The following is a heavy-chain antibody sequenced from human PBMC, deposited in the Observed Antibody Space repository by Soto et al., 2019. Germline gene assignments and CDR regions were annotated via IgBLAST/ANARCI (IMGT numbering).Heavy chain of an antibody. CDR2: INPNSGGT. CDR3: ARAPPPRVAAADFAY. V-gene: IGHV1-2*02. Sequence: QVVLVQSGTEVKKPGASVKVSCKSFGYPFSAFYIHWVRQAPGQGLEWLGWINPNSGGTKYAQMFQGRVTMTRDTSTNTTYLEVTSVRSDDSAMYFCARAPPPRVAAADFAYWGQGTLLIVSS. D-gene: IGHD2-2*01. J-gene: IGHJ4*02. CDR1: GYPFSAFY.